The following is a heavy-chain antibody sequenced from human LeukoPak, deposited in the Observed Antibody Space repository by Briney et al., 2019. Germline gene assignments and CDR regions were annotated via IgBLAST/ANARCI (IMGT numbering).Heavy chain of an antibody. CDR3: ARDLKVAVAGYYYYYGMDV. Sequence: GGSLRLSCAASGFTVSSNYMSWVRQAPGKGLEWVSVIYSGGSTYYADSVKGRFTISRDNSKNTLYLQMNSLRAEDTVVYYCARDLKVAVAGYYYYYGMDVWGQGTTVTVSS. D-gene: IGHD6-19*01. J-gene: IGHJ6*02. CDR2: IYSGGST. V-gene: IGHV3-53*01. CDR1: GFTVSSNY.